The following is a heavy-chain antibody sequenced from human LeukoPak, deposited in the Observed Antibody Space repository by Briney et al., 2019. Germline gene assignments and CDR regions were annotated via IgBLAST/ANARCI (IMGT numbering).Heavy chain of an antibody. V-gene: IGHV1-2*02. J-gene: IGHJ6*03. CDR1: GYTFTGYY. Sequence: GASVKVSCKASGYTFTGYYMHWVRQAPGQGLEWMGWINPNSGGTNYAQKFQGRVTMTRDTSISTAHMELSRLRSDDTAVYYCARDGSGYSLYYYMGVWGKGTTVTVSS. CDR3: ARDGSGYSLYYYMGV. D-gene: IGHD3-3*01. CDR2: INPNSGGT.